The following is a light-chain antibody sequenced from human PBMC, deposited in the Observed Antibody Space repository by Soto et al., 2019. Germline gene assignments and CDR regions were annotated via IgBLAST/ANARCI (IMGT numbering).Light chain of an antibody. CDR1: GLPKQY. Sequence: SYELAQPPSMSVFPGQTARINCSGDGLPKQYAFWYQQRPGQAPVLLIFKDIARVAGIPDRFSGSSSGTTVTLTISGVQAEDAADYYCQSQSADSSSTWVFGGGTQLTVL. CDR2: KDI. CDR3: QSQSADSSSTWV. J-gene: IGLJ3*02. V-gene: IGLV3-25*02.